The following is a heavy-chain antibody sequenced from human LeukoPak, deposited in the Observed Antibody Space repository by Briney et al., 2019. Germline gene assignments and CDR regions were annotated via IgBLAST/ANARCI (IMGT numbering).Heavy chain of an antibody. Sequence: ASLKVSCKASGYSFSNFDINWVRQAAGQGPEWMGRLDPHSGDTDYVQKFQGRVIMTKNTSINTAYLELRSLTSEDTAVYYCARSRRGYYMDVWGRGNTVTVSS. J-gene: IGHJ6*03. CDR2: LDPHSGDT. D-gene: IGHD3-10*01. V-gene: IGHV1-8*01. CDR1: GYSFSNFD. CDR3: ARSRRGYYMDV.